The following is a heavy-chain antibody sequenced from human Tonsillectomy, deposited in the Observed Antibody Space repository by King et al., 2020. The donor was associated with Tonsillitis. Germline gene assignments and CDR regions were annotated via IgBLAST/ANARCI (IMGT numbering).Heavy chain of an antibody. CDR1: GFTFSNYA. D-gene: IGHD2-15*01. V-gene: IGHV3-30*04. CDR2: ISYDGSDK. J-gene: IGHJ3*02. Sequence: VQLVESGGGVVQPGRSLRLSCAASGFTFSNYAMHWVRQAPGKGLDWVTVISYDGSDKYYVDSVRGRFTISRDNSKNTLYLQMNSLRADDTAVYYCARDRLVADDAFDIWGQGTMVTVSS. CDR3: ARDRLVADDAFDI.